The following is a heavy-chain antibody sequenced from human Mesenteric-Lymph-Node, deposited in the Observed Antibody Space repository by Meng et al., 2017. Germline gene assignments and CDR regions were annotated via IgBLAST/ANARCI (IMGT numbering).Heavy chain of an antibody. J-gene: IGHJ6*02. CDR3: ARGPHLWFGEGYYYGMDV. V-gene: IGHV4-34*01. CDR2: INHSGST. CDR1: GGSFSGYY. D-gene: IGHD3-10*01. Sequence: SETLSLTCAVYGGSFSGYYWSWIRQPPGKGLEWIGEINHSGSTNYNPSLKSRVTISVDTSKNQFSLKLSSVTAADTAVYYCARGPHLWFGEGYYYGMDVWGQGTTVTVSS.